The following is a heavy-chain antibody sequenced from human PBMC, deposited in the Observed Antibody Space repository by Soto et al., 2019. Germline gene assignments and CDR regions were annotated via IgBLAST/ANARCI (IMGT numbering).Heavy chain of an antibody. D-gene: IGHD3-9*01. CDR1: GYTFTSYA. Sequence: GASVKVSCKASGYTFTSYAMHWVRQAPGQRPEWMGWINAGNGNTKYSQKFQGRVTITRDTSASTAYMGLSSLRSEDTAVYYCARDRINDILTGYPSLYFDLWGRGTLVTVSS. CDR3: ARDRINDILTGYPSLYFDL. CDR2: INAGNGNT. V-gene: IGHV1-3*01. J-gene: IGHJ2*01.